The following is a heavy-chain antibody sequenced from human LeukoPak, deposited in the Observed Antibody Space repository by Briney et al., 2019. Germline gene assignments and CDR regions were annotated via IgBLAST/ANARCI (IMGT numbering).Heavy chain of an antibody. D-gene: IGHD5-24*01. Sequence: GSSVKVSCKASGGTFSSYAISWVRQAPGQGLEWMGRIIPILGIANYAQKFQGRVTVTADKSTSTAYMELSSLRSEDTAVYYCARTVEPSYKWDAGGKGTTVPSSS. CDR1: GGTFSSYA. CDR3: ARTVEPSYKWDA. J-gene: IGHJ6*04. V-gene: IGHV1-69*04. CDR2: IIPILGIA.